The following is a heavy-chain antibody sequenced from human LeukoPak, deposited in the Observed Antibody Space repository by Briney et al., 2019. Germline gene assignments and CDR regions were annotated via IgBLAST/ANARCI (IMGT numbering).Heavy chain of an antibody. V-gene: IGHV4-38-2*02. D-gene: IGHD3-10*01. CDR2: IYHSGST. J-gene: IGHJ4*02. CDR3: ARHRRYYYGSANLSPFDY. CDR1: GYSISSGYY. Sequence: SETLSLTCTVSGYSISSGYYWGWIRQPPGKGLEWIGSIYHSGSTYYNPSLKSRVTISVDTSKNQFSLKLSSVTAADTAVYYCARHRRYYYGSANLSPFDYWGQGTLVTVSS.